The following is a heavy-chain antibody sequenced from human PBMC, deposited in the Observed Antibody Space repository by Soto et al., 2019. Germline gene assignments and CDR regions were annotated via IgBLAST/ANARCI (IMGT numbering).Heavy chain of an antibody. CDR2: VSVSGGTT. D-gene: IGHD3-22*01. CDR1: GFMFNNYA. CDR3: AKGLYYYDSSGYRLFDY. J-gene: IGHJ4*02. V-gene: IGHV3-23*01. Sequence: GGSLRLSCAASGFMFNNYAMSWVRQAPGKGLEWVSTVSVSGGTTYYADSLKGRFTISRDNSKKTVYLQMNRLRADDTAIYYCAKGLYYYDSSGYRLFDYWGQGTLVTVS.